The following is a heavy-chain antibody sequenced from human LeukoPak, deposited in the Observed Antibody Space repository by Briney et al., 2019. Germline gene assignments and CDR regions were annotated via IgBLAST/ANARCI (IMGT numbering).Heavy chain of an antibody. Sequence: TSVKVSCKASGFTFTSSAMQWVRQARGQRLEWIGWIVVGSGNTNYAQKFQERVTITRDMSTSTAYTELSSLRSEDTAVYYCAADHLDSSGYSPFDYWGQGTLVTVSS. CDR2: IVVGSGNT. V-gene: IGHV1-58*02. CDR1: GFTFTSSA. CDR3: AADHLDSSGYSPFDY. D-gene: IGHD3-22*01. J-gene: IGHJ4*02.